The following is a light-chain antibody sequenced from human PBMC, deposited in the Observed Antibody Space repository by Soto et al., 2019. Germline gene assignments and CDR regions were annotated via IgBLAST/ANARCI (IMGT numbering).Light chain of an antibody. Sequence: DTQMTQSPSTLSASVGDRVTISCRASQTIYSWLAWYQQKPGQAPKLLIYKASTLETGVPSRFSGSGYGSELTLIISSLQPDDFATYYCHQYNTYPRTFGQGTKVEV. CDR2: KAS. CDR3: HQYNTYPRT. CDR1: QTIYSW. J-gene: IGKJ1*01. V-gene: IGKV1-5*03.